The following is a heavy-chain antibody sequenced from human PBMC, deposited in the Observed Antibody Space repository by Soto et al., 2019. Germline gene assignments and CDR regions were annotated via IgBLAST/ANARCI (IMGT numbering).Heavy chain of an antibody. Sequence: PGGSLRLSCAASGFAISIYWMMWVRQAPGKGLEWVANINEDGSKKHHVDSVKGRFTISRDNAKNSLYLQLNSLRTEDTAIYYCVRENNGGPEFWGQGTMVTVSS. V-gene: IGHV3-7*01. CDR3: VRENNGGPEF. D-gene: IGHD1-20*01. CDR2: INEDGSKK. CDR1: GFAISIYW. J-gene: IGHJ4*02.